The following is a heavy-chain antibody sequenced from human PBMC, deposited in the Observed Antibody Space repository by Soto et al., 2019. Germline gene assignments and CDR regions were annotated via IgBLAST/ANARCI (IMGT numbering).Heavy chain of an antibody. D-gene: IGHD6-6*01. J-gene: IGHJ4*02. V-gene: IGHV3-7*03. CDR3: ARDWSIAARPLDY. CDR2: IKQDGSEK. Sequence: GGSLRLSCAASGFTFSSYWMSWVRQAPGKGLEWVANIKQDGSEKYYVDSVKGRFTISRDNAKNSLYLQMNSLRAEGTAVYYCARDWSIAARPLDYWGQGTLVTVSS. CDR1: GFTFSSYW.